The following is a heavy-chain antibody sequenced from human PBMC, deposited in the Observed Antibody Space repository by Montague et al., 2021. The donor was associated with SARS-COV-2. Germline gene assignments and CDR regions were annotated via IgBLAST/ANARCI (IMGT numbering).Heavy chain of an antibody. D-gene: IGHD6-19*01. CDR1: GDSISRYY. CDR2: HYNSGST. Sequence: SETLSLTCTVSGDSISRYYWGWIRQPPGKGLEWMGYHYNSGSTNYSPTLNSRIAMSVATSENQFSLKLFSVTAADTAVYYCARVVVDASGWYHFDYWGQGALVTVSS. V-gene: IGHV4-59*12. J-gene: IGHJ4*02. CDR3: ARVVVDASGWYHFDY.